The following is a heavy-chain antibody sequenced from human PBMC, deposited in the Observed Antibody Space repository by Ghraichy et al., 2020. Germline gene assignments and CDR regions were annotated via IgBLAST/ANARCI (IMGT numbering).Heavy chain of an antibody. D-gene: IGHD2-8*01. CDR1: GGSFSGYY. Sequence: SETLSLTCAVYGGSFSGYYWSWIRQPPGKGLEWIGEINHSGSTNYNPSLKSRVTISVDTSKNQFSLKLSSVTAADTAVYYCARGLRAVLIVYAKGRGDWFDPWGQGTLVTVSS. CDR2: INHSGST. J-gene: IGHJ5*02. CDR3: ARGLRAVLIVYAKGRGDWFDP. V-gene: IGHV4-34*01.